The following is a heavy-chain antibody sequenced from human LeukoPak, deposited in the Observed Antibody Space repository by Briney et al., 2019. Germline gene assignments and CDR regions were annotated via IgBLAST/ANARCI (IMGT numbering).Heavy chain of an antibody. CDR1: GYTFTGYY. V-gene: IGHV1-2*02. D-gene: IGHD3-10*01. Sequence: ASVKGACQASGYTFTGYYIHWVRQAPGQGLEWMGWINPNSGGKNYAQKFQGRVTMTRDTSISTAYMELSRLRSDDTAVYYCARDPTRYYYGSGDLDYWGQGTLVTVSS. CDR2: INPNSGGK. J-gene: IGHJ4*02. CDR3: ARDPTRYYYGSGDLDY.